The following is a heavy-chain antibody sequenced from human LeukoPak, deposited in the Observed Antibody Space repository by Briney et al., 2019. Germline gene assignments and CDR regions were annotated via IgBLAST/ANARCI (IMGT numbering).Heavy chain of an antibody. J-gene: IGHJ6*03. D-gene: IGHD3-10*01. Sequence: SGPTLVKPTQTLTLTCTFSGFSITNHGVGVGWIRQPPGQALEWLALIHWDNNPRYSPSLRNRLTITRDTSKNQVVLTMTNMDPVDTATYYCARMRGHYYYYYMDVWGKGTTVTVSS. CDR2: IHWDNNP. CDR3: ARMRGHYYYYYMDV. CDR1: GFSITNHGVG. V-gene: IGHV2-5*02.